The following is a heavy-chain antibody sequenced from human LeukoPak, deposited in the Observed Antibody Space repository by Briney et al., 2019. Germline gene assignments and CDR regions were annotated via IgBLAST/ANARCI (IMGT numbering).Heavy chain of an antibody. CDR3: AREGGYDILTGYQDY. Sequence: ASVKVSCKASGYIFTTYFIHWVRQAPGQGLEWMGWINPNNGDTNYVQKFQGRVTMTRDTSISTAYMELTRLRYDDTAVYYCAREGGYDILTGYQDYWGPGTLVTVFS. V-gene: IGHV1-2*02. CDR1: GYIFTTYF. CDR2: INPNNGDT. J-gene: IGHJ4*02. D-gene: IGHD3-9*01.